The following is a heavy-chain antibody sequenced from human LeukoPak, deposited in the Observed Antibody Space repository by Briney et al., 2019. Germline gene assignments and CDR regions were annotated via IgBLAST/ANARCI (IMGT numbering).Heavy chain of an antibody. Sequence: PGGSLSLSCAASGFTFSSYGMHWVRQAPGKGLEWVAFIRHDGSNKYYADSVKGRFTISRDNSKNTLYLQMNSLRAEDTAVYYRAKGHIAAAGTLDYFDYWGQGTLVTVSS. V-gene: IGHV3-30*02. CDR3: AKGHIAAAGTLDYFDY. J-gene: IGHJ4*02. D-gene: IGHD6-13*01. CDR2: IRHDGSNK. CDR1: GFTFSSYG.